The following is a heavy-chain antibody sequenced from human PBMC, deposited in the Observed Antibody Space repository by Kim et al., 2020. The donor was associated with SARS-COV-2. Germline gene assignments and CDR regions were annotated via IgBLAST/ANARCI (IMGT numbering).Heavy chain of an antibody. V-gene: IGHV3-7*03. J-gene: IGHJ5*02. CDR1: GFTFSSYW. Sequence: GGSLRLSCAASGFTFSSYWMSWVRQAPGKGLEWVANIKEDGSEKNYVDSVKGRFYISRDNAHNSMYLQMNSLRVEDTAVYYCARRVRPDRWGQGTLVTVSS. CDR2: IKEDGSEK. CDR3: ARRVRPDR. D-gene: IGHD4-4*01.